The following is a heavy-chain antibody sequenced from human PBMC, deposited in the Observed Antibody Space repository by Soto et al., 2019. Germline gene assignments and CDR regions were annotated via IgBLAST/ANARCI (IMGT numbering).Heavy chain of an antibody. CDR1: GGTFSSYA. CDR2: IIPIFGTA. Sequence: QVQLVQSGAEVKKPGSSVKVSCKASGGTFSSYAISWVRQAPGQGLEWMGGIIPIFGTANYAQKFQGRVTITADESTSTAYMEMSSLRSEDTAVYYCARAPIDSSGYYETPPVSWFDPWGQGTLVTVSS. D-gene: IGHD3-22*01. CDR3: ARAPIDSSGYYETPPVSWFDP. V-gene: IGHV1-69*01. J-gene: IGHJ5*02.